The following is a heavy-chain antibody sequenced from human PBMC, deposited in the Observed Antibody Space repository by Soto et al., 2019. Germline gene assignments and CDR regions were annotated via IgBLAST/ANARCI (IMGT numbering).Heavy chain of an antibody. D-gene: IGHD2-2*01. V-gene: IGHV3-23*01. CDR2: ISGSGGST. Sequence: EVQLLESGGGLVQPGGSLRLSCAASGFTFNSCAMSWVRQAPGKGLEWVSTISGSGGSTYYADSVKGRFTISRDTSKNTLYLQMNSLRAEDTAVYYCAKRGCTSSPVPLRNFDYWGQGTLVPVSS. J-gene: IGHJ4*02. CDR1: GFTFNSCA. CDR3: AKRGCTSSPVPLRNFDY.